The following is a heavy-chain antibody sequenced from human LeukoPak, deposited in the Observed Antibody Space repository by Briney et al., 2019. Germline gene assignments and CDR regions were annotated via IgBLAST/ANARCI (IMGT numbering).Heavy chain of an antibody. Sequence: SETLSLTCTVSGGSISSGDYYWSWIRQPPGKGLEWIGYIYYRGSTYYNPSLKSRVTISVDTSKNQFSLKLSSVTAADTAVYYCARAYYDFWSGSVRAMDVWGQGTTVTVSS. J-gene: IGHJ6*02. CDR1: GGSISSGDYY. D-gene: IGHD3-3*01. CDR2: IYYRGST. CDR3: ARAYYDFWSGSVRAMDV. V-gene: IGHV4-30-4*01.